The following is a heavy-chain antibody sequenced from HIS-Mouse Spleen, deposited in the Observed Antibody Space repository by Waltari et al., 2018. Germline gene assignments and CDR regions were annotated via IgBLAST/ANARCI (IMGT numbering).Heavy chain of an antibody. CDR2: ISSSSSYI. CDR1: GCTLTSYS. CDR3: ARDMNYSNNWFDP. V-gene: IGHV3-21*01. D-gene: IGHD4-4*01. Sequence: ELQLGASGGRVVTPGVSRRRSCAASGCTLTSYSLSWVRESPGKGLEWVSSISSSSSYIYYADSVKGRFTISRDNAKNSLYLQMNSLRAEDTAVYYCARDMNYSNNWFDPWGQGTLVTVSS. J-gene: IGHJ5*02.